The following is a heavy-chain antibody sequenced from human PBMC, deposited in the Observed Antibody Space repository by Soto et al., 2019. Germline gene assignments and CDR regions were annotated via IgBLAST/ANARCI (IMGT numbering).Heavy chain of an antibody. CDR3: ARDIYGTSRGMDV. CDR2: IWYDGSNK. V-gene: IGHV3-33*01. CDR1: EFTFSTHG. Sequence: QVQLVESGGGVVQPGRSLRLSCAASEFTFSTHGMHWVRQAPGKGLEWVAVIWYDGSNKYYADSVKGRFTISRENSKNTLSLQMHSLRAEDTAVYYCARDIYGTSRGMDVWGQGTTVTVSS. J-gene: IGHJ6*02. D-gene: IGHD1-7*01.